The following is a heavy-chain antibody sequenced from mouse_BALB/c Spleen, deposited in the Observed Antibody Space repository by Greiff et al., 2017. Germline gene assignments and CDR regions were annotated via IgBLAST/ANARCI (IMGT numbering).Heavy chain of an antibody. Sequence: EVKLMESGGGLVKPGGSLKLSCAASGFAFSSYDMSWVRQTPEKRLEWVATISDGGSYTYYPDSVKGRFTISRDNAKNNLYLQMSSLKSEDTAMYYCARGGYDAYYFDYWGQGTTLTVSS. D-gene: IGHD2-14*01. V-gene: IGHV5-9-2*01. J-gene: IGHJ2*01. CDR3: ARGGYDAYYFDY. CDR2: ISDGGSYT. CDR1: GFAFSSYD.